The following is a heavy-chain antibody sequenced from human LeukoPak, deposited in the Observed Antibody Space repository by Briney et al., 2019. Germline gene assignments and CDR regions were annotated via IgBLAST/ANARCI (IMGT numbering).Heavy chain of an antibody. V-gene: IGHV1-46*01. CDR3: ARERSGWYGPDMSRHYGMDV. J-gene: IGHJ6*02. CDR2: INPRGGST. CDR1: GYTFTSYY. D-gene: IGHD6-19*01. Sequence: GASVKVSCKASGYTFTSYYMHWVRQAPGQGLEWMGIINPRGGSTSYAQKFQGRVTMTRDTSTSTVYMELSSLRSEDTAVYYCARERSGWYGPDMSRHYGMDVWGQGTTVTVSS.